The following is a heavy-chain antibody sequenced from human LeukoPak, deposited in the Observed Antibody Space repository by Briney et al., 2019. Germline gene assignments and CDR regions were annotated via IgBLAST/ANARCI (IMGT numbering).Heavy chain of an antibody. D-gene: IGHD6-19*01. J-gene: IGHJ4*02. Sequence: PSETLSLTCTVSGGSISSSSYYWGWIRQPPGEGLGWIGSIYYSGSTYYNPSLKRRVTISVDTSKNQFSLKLSSVTAADTAVYYCARLVAVAGHGTGGYFDYWGQGTLVTVSS. V-gene: IGHV4-39*01. CDR2: IYYSGST. CDR1: GGSISSSSYY. CDR3: ARLVAVAGHGTGGYFDY.